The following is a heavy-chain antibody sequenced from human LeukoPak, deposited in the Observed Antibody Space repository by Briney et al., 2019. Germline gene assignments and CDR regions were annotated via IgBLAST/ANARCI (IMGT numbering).Heavy chain of an antibody. J-gene: IGHJ6*02. CDR1: GYTFTGYY. V-gene: IGHV1-2*02. Sequence: ASVEVSCKASGYTFTGYYTHWVRQAPGQGPEWMGWINPNSGDTKYAQKFQGRVTMTRDTSISTADMELSRLISDDTAVYYCARGGVRINYYYYGMDVWGQGTTVTVSS. CDR2: INPNSGDT. CDR3: ARGGVRINYYYYGMDV. D-gene: IGHD3-10*01.